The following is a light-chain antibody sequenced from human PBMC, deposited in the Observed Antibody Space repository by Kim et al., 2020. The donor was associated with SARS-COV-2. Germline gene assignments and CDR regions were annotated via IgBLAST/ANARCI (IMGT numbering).Light chain of an antibody. Sequence: PGQSFTISCTGASNNIVFYNYVSWYQHHPGRAPKLIIYDVTKRPSGVPDRFSGSKSGNTASLTVSGLQSEDEADYYCCSYAGDYVIFGGGTQLTVL. CDR1: SNNIVFYNY. V-gene: IGLV2-11*01. CDR3: CSYAGDYVI. CDR2: DVT. J-gene: IGLJ2*01.